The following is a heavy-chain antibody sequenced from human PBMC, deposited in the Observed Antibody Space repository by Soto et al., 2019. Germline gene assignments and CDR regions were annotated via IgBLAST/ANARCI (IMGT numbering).Heavy chain of an antibody. V-gene: IGHV1-2*02. J-gene: IGHJ4*02. CDR1: GYTFTGYY. D-gene: IGHD7-27*01. Sequence: QVRLMQSGAEVKKPGASVRVSCKASGYTFTGYYIHWVRQAPGQGLEWMGSISPHSGGPNYAQRFQGRVTMTRDTSMTTVYMEMSGLTSDDTAIYYCAREEQTGATYYLDYWGQGTLVTVSS. CDR2: ISPHSGGP. CDR3: AREEQTGATYYLDY.